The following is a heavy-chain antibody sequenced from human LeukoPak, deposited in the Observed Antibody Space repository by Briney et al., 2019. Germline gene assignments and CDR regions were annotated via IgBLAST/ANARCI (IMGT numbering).Heavy chain of an antibody. Sequence: PGGSLRLSCAASGFTFSSYWMHWVRQAPGKGLGWVSHINSDGSSTSYADSVKGRFTISRDNAKNTLYLQMNSLRAEDTAVYYFATLRGAAAGNYWGQGTLVTVSS. CDR2: INSDGSST. D-gene: IGHD6-13*01. CDR3: ATLRGAAAGNY. V-gene: IGHV3-74*01. CDR1: GFTFSSYW. J-gene: IGHJ4*02.